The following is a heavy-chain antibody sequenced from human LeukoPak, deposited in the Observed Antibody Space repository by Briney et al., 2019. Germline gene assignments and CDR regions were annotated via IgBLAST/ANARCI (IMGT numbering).Heavy chain of an antibody. CDR2: IYYNGSS. D-gene: IGHD6-6*01. CDR1: GGSISDFY. V-gene: IGHV4-59*08. CDR3: VRRGTSILDDAFDI. J-gene: IGHJ3*02. Sequence: ASETLSLTCTISGGSISDFYWNWIRQPPGEGLEWIGHIYYNGSSKCNPSLNSRVTISLDTSRKQFSLKLGSVTAADTAVYYCVRRGTSILDDAFDIWGQGTMVTVSS.